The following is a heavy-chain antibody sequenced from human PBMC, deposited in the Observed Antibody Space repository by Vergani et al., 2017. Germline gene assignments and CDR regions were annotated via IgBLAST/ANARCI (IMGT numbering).Heavy chain of an antibody. CDR2: IRSDESRR. J-gene: IGHJ4*02. CDR3: AKEGGGYCSGGTCYPEY. V-gene: IGHV3-30*02. CDR1: GFTFSSYS. D-gene: IGHD2-15*01. Sequence: VQLVESGGGLVQSGGSLRLSCAASGFTFSSYSLNWVRQAPGKGLEWVASIRSDESRRYYGDSMEGPFTISRDNSKNTLYLQMKSLRPEDTAVYYCAKEGGGYCSGGTCYPEYWGQGTPGHRLL.